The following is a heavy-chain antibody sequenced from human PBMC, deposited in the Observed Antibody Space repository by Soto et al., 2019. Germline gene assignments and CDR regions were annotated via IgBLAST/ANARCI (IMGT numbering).Heavy chain of an antibody. J-gene: IGHJ5*02. D-gene: IGHD3-16*02. V-gene: IGHV4-59*01. CDR3: ARDHRRDWFDP. CDR1: GGSISSYY. Sequence: SETLSLTCTVSGGSISSYYWSWIRQPPGKGLEWIGYIYYSGSTNYNPSLKSRVTISVDTSKNQFSLKLSSVTAADTAVYYCARDHRRDWFDPWGQGTLVTGSS. CDR2: IYYSGST.